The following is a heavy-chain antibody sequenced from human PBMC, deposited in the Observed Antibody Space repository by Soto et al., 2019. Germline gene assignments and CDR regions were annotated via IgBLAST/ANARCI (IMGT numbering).Heavy chain of an antibody. D-gene: IGHD6-6*01. CDR1: GFTFSSYA. J-gene: IGHJ6*02. CDR2: ISGSGGST. CDR3: AKGSYSSSFSEMDV. Sequence: PGGSLRLSCAASGFTFSSYAMSWVRQAPGKGLEWVSAISGSGGSTYYADSVKGRFTISRDNSKNTLYLQMNSLRAEDTAVYYWAKGSYSSSFSEMDVWGQGTTVTVSS. V-gene: IGHV3-23*01.